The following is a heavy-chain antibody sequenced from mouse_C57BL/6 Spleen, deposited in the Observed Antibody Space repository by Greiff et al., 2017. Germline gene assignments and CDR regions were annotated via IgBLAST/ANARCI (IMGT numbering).Heavy chain of an antibody. CDR1: GFNIKDDY. D-gene: IGHD2-13*01. Sequence: VQLKQSGAELVRPGASVKLSCTASGFNIKDDYMHWVKQRPEQGLEWIGWIDPENGDTEYASKFQGKATITADTSSNTAYLQLSSLTSEDTAVYYCTTRGDYFYAMDYWGQGTSVTVSS. CDR2: IDPENGDT. CDR3: TTRGDYFYAMDY. J-gene: IGHJ4*01. V-gene: IGHV14-4*01.